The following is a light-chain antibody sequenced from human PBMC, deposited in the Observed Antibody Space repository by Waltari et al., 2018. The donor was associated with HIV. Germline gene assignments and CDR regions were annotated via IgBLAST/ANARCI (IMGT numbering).Light chain of an antibody. CDR1: SSDVGGYNY. CDR2: EVS. CDR3: SSYTTSSSTLP. Sequence: QSALTQPASVSGSPGQSITISCTGTSSDVGGYNYVSWYQQHPGKAPKLMIYEVSNRPPGVSNRFSGSKSGNTASLTISGLQAEDEADYYCSSYTTSSSTLPFGGGTKLTVL. J-gene: IGLJ2*01. V-gene: IGLV2-14*01.